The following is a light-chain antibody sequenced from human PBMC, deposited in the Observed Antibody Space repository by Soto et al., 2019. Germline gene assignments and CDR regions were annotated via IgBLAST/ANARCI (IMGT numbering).Light chain of an antibody. J-gene: IGKJ1*01. CDR1: QSVDSN. CDR2: SAS. V-gene: IGKV3-15*01. CDR3: QQYNNWPPT. Sequence: IVMTQSPATLSVSPGERATLSCRASQSVDSNLAWYQQKPGQAPRLLISSASTRATGIPANFTGSGSGTEFTLSISSLQSEDFAVYYCQQYNNWPPTFGLGTKVEIK.